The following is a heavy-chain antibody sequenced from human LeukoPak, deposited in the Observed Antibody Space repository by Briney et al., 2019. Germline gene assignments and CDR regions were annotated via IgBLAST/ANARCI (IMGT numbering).Heavy chain of an antibody. V-gene: IGHV3-23*01. D-gene: IGHD3-3*01. Sequence: QSGGSLRLSCAASGFTFRSYAMSWVRQAPGKGLEWVSAISGSGGSTYYADSVKGRFTISRDNSKNTLYLQMNSLRAEDTAVYYCAKDRGRGRYDFWSGYYPDFDYWGQGTLVTVSS. CDR2: ISGSGGST. J-gene: IGHJ4*02. CDR1: GFTFRSYA. CDR3: AKDRGRGRYDFWSGYYPDFDY.